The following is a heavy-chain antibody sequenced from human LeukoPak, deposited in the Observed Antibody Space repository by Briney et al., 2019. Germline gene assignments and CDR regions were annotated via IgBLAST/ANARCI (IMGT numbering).Heavy chain of an antibody. Sequence: SQTLSLTCAISGDSVSSNSAAWNWIRQSPSRGLEWLGRTYYRSKWFNDYEVFMKSRITIYPDTSKNQIFLQLNSVTPEDTAVYYCAREAVQGVGPFDYWGQGTLVTVSS. CDR1: GDSVSSNSAA. CDR2: TYYRSKWFN. J-gene: IGHJ4*02. CDR3: AREAVQGVGPFDY. D-gene: IGHD3-10*01. V-gene: IGHV6-1*01.